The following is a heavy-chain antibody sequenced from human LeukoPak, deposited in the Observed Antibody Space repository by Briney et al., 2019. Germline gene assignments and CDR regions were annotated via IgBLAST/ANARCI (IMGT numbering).Heavy chain of an antibody. Sequence: PGGSPRLSCAASGFTFSSYEMNWVRQAPGKGLEWVSYISSSGSTIYYADSVKGRFTISRDNAKNSLYLQMNSLRAEDTAVYYCARSPGYSSGWYGTYYYYYYMDVWGKGTTVTVSS. D-gene: IGHD6-19*01. CDR1: GFTFSSYE. CDR3: ARSPGYSSGWYGTYYYYYYMDV. J-gene: IGHJ6*03. CDR2: ISSSGSTI. V-gene: IGHV3-48*03.